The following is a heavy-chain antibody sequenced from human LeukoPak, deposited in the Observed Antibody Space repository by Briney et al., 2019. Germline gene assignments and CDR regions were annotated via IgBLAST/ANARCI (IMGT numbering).Heavy chain of an antibody. CDR1: GFTLSRYH. J-gene: IGHJ5*02. CDR3: VKDYSSSWFNWFGP. D-gene: IGHD6-13*01. V-gene: IGHV3-23*01. CDR2: ISGSGSKT. Sequence: TGGSLSLSCAASGFTLSRYHMSWVRHAPGKGREWVTAISGSGSKTQDADSVRGRFTFSGDYSKNTLYLQMSSLRAEETAFYCCVKDYSSSWFNWFGPWGQGTLVSV.